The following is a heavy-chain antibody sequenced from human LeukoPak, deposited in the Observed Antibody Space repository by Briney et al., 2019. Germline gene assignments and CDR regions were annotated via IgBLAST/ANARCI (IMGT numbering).Heavy chain of an antibody. CDR2: IIPILGIA. CDR3: ARGLLSDLNWFDP. Sequence: SVKVSCKASGGTFSSYAISWVRQAPGQGLEWMGRIIPILGIANYAQKFQGRVTITADKSTSTAYMELSSLRSEDTAVYYCARGLLSDLNWFDPWGQGTLVTVSS. V-gene: IGHV1-69*04. J-gene: IGHJ5*02. D-gene: IGHD3-3*01. CDR1: GGTFSSYA.